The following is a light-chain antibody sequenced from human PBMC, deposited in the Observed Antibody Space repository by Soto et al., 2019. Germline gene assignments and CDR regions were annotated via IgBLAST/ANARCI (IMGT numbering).Light chain of an antibody. CDR2: GTS. J-gene: IGKJ4*01. V-gene: IGKV3-20*01. CDR3: QYYGSSVT. Sequence: EIVVTQSPGTLSLSPGERATLSCRASQSISNDHLAWYQQKPGQAPRLLIYGTSNRATGGIADRFSGSGSGTDFTLTISRLETEDFAVYYCQYYGSSVTFAGGTKVDIX. CDR1: QSISNDH.